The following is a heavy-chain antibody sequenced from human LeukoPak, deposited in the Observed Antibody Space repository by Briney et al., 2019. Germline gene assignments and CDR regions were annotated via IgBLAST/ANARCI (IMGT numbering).Heavy chain of an antibody. V-gene: IGHV1-2*02. Sequence: GASVKVSCKASGYTFTGSYMHWVRQAPGQGLEWMGWINPNSGATFYAQKFQDRITVTRDTSISTMYLELNRLTTDDTAVYYCVRDFDWGPDYWGQGTLVAVSS. CDR3: VRDFDWGPDY. CDR1: GYTFTGSY. J-gene: IGHJ4*02. CDR2: INPNSGAT. D-gene: IGHD3-9*01.